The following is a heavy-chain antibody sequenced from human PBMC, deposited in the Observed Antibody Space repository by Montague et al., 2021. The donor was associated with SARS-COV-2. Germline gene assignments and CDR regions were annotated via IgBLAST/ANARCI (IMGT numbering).Heavy chain of an antibody. Sequence: CAISGDSVSIKTATWNWIRQSPSRDLGWLGRTYYRSKWYHDYAISLKSRITINPDTSKNQFSLQLSSVAPEDTAVFYCARTTTRMLYPENAFDIWGQGTMVTVSS. CDR3: ARTTTRMLYPENAFDI. J-gene: IGHJ3*02. D-gene: IGHD2-15*01. V-gene: IGHV6-1*01. CDR1: GDSVSIKTAT. CDR2: TYYRSKWYH.